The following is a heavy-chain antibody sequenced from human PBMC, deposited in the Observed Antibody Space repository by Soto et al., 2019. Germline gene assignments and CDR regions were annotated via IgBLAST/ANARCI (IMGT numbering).Heavy chain of an antibody. CDR3: AKAMVVVTAISGGGGFDK. V-gene: IGHV3-30*18. D-gene: IGHD2-21*02. CDR2: ISYDGSNK. CDR1: GFTFSSYG. Sequence: GGSLRLSCAASGFTFSSYGMHWVRQAPGKGLEWVAVISYDGSNKYCADSVKGRFTISRDNSKNTLYLQMNSLRAEDTAVYYCAKAMVVVTAISGGGGFDKWGQGTLVTVSS. J-gene: IGHJ3*02.